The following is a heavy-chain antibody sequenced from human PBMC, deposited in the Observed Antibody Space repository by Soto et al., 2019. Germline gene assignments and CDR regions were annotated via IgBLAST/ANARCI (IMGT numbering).Heavy chain of an antibody. D-gene: IGHD5-18*01. CDR1: VYTFTSYY. CDR3: ARVKETAIYDP. V-gene: IGHV1-46*01. Sequence: ASVEVSCKASVYTFTSYYMHCVRQAPGQGLEWMGIINPSGGSTSYAQKFQGRVTMTRDTSTGTVYMELSSLRSEDTAVYYCARVKETAIYDPWSQGTLVTVSS. J-gene: IGHJ5*02. CDR2: INPSGGST.